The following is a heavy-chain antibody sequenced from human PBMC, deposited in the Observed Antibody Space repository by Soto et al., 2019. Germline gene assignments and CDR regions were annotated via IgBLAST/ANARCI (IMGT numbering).Heavy chain of an antibody. D-gene: IGHD1-26*01. V-gene: IGHV1-2*02. J-gene: IGHJ6*02. CDR3: AKGGAIVAAGTRAYLYNAIDV. CDR1: GYTFTGYY. CDR2: INPNSGDT. Sequence: ASVKVSCKASGYTFTGYYVHWVRQAPGQGLEWMGWINPNSGDTYLAQRFQGRVTMNRDTSIGTAYMELRGLTSDDTAEYYCAKGGAIVAAGTRAYLYNAIDVWGQGTTVTVSS.